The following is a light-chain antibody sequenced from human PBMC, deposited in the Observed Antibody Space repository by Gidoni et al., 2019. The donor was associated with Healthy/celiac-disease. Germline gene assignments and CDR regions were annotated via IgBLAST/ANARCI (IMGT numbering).Light chain of an antibody. CDR1: SSNIGAGYD. V-gene: IGLV1-40*01. J-gene: IGLJ1*01. CDR2: GNS. Sequence: QSVLTQPPSVSGAPGQRVTISCPGSSSNIGAGYDVHWYQQLPGTAPKLVIYGNSNRPSGVPDRFSGSKSGTSASLAITGLQAEDEADYYCQSYDSSLSPYVFGTGTKVTVL. CDR3: QSYDSSLSPYV.